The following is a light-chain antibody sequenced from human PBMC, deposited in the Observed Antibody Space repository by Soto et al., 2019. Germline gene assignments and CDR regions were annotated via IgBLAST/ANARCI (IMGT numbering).Light chain of an antibody. CDR1: QSISSY. CDR2: AAS. Sequence: DIQMTQSPSSLSASVGDRVTITCRASQSISSYLNWYQQKPGKAPKLLIYAASSFQSGLPSRFSGSGSGKVFPLTISSLQPEYFATYYCQQSYSTPQTFGQGTKVEIK. CDR3: QQSYSTPQT. V-gene: IGKV1-39*01. J-gene: IGKJ1*01.